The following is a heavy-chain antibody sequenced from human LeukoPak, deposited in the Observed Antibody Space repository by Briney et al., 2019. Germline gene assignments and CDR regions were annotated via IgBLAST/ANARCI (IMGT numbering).Heavy chain of an antibody. D-gene: IGHD1-14*01. J-gene: IGHJ4*02. Sequence: PSETLSLTCAVYGGSFSGYYWSWIRQPPGKGLEWIGEINHSGSTNFNPSLKSRVTISVDTSKNQFSLKLSSVTAADTAVYYCARGYPERRYFDYWGQGTLVAVSS. CDR3: ARGYPERRYFDY. CDR2: INHSGST. V-gene: IGHV4-34*01. CDR1: GGSFSGYY.